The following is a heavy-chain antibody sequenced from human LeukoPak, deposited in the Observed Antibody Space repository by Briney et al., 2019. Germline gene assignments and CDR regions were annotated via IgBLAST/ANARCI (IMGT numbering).Heavy chain of an antibody. J-gene: IGHJ2*01. CDR1: GGSISNYY. V-gene: IGHV4-59*12. Sequence: PSETLSLTCTVSGGSISNYYWSWIRQPPGKGLEWIGYIYCSGSTKYNPSLKSRVTISVDTSKNQFSLKLSSVTAADTAVYYCARLCWYFDLWGRGTLVSVSS. CDR2: IYCSGST. CDR3: ARLCWYFDL.